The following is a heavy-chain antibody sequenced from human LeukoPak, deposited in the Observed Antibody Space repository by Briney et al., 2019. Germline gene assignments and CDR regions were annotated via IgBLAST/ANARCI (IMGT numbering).Heavy chain of an antibody. CDR2: IIPIFGTA. CDR3: AREMATIIGGEYFQR. V-gene: IGHV1-69*13. Sequence: VKVSCKASGGTFSSYAISWVRQAPGQGLEWMGGIIPIFGTANYAQKFQGRVTITADESTSTAYMELSSLRSEDTAVYYCAREMATIIGGEYFQRWGQGTLVTVSS. CDR1: GGTFSSYA. J-gene: IGHJ1*01. D-gene: IGHD5-24*01.